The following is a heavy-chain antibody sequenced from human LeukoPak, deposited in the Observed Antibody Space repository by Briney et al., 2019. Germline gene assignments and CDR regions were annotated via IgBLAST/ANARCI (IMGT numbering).Heavy chain of an antibody. J-gene: IGHJ4*02. CDR3: TRGGGWYSSGQTGDY. V-gene: IGHV3-49*03. D-gene: IGHD6-19*01. CDR1: GFTFGDYA. Sequence: GGSLRLSCTASGFTFGDYAMSWFRQAPGKGLEWVGFIRSKAYGGTTEYAASVKGRFTISRDDSKSIAYLQMNSLKTEDTAVYYCTRGGGWYSSGQTGDYWGQGTLVTVSS. CDR2: IRSKAYGGTT.